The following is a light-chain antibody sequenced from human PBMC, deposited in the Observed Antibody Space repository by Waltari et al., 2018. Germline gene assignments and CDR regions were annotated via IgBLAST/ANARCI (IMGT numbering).Light chain of an antibody. V-gene: IGKV1-33*01. J-gene: IGKJ4*01. CDR3: QHYRDYLT. CDR2: GAS. CDR1: QDIDNY. Sequence: DIQITQSPSSLPASVGDRVTITCQASQDIDNYLNWYQQQQGKAPKLLIYGASTLAAGVPSRFSGSGSGTHYTLTITGLQPEDFATYYCQHYRDYLTFGSGTTVDIK.